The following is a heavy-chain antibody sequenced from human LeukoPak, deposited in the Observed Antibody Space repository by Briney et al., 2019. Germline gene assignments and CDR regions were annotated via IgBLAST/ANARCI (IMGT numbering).Heavy chain of an antibody. CDR3: ARWVLNYDSSGYYYMDY. J-gene: IGHJ4*02. Sequence: ASVKVSCKASGFTFTSSAVQWVRQARGQRLEWIGWIVVGSGNTNYAQKFQERVTITRDMSTSTAYMELSSLRSEDTVVYYCARWVLNYDSSGYYYMDYWGQGTLVTVSS. CDR2: IVVGSGNT. V-gene: IGHV1-58*01. D-gene: IGHD3-22*01. CDR1: GFTFTSSA.